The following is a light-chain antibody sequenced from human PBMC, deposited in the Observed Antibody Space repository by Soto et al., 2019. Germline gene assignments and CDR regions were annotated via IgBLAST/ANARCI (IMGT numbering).Light chain of an antibody. CDR2: DAS. J-gene: IGKJ1*01. CDR3: QNYNSYPAT. Sequence: DIQMTQSPSTLSASVGDRVTITCRASQDISNWLAWYQQKPGKAPKLLIYDASSLESVFPSRFSGSGSGTKFFLTIDCLQADDSATYYCQNYNSYPATSGQATKVEIK. V-gene: IGKV1-5*01. CDR1: QDISNW.